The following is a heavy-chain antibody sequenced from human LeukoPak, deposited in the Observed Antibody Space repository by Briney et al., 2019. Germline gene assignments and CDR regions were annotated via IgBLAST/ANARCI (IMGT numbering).Heavy chain of an antibody. V-gene: IGHV4-34*01. Sequence: SETLSLTCTVYGGSFRGYYWSWLRQPPGKGREWIGEINHSGSTNYNPSLKSRVTISVDTSKNQFSLKLSSVTAADTAVYYCARGSLVVPAAPPGWFDPWGQGTLVTVSS. CDR3: ARGSLVVPAAPPGWFDP. D-gene: IGHD2-2*01. CDR1: GGSFRGYY. J-gene: IGHJ5*02. CDR2: INHSGST.